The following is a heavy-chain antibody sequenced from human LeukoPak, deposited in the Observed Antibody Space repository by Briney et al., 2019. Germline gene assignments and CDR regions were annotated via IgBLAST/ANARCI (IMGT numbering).Heavy chain of an antibody. CDR1: GFTFSDYY. J-gene: IGHJ4*02. CDR3: AREMPFGDSFDY. CDR2: ISSSGSTI. V-gene: IGHV3-11*04. D-gene: IGHD3-16*01. Sequence: GGSLRLSCAASGFTFSDYYMSWIRQAPGKGLEWVSYISSSGSTIYYADSVKGRFTISRDNAKNSLYLQLNSLRAEDTAVYYCAREMPFGDSFDYWGQGALVTVSS.